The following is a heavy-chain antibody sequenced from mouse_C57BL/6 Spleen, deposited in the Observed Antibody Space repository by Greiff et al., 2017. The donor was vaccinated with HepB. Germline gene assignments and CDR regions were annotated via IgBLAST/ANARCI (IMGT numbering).Heavy chain of an antibody. CDR2: IYPGDGDT. V-gene: IGHV1-82*01. CDR3: ERYTGSYAMDY. J-gene: IGHJ4*01. D-gene: IGHD1-1*01. CDR1: GYAFSSSW. Sequence: QVQLQQSGPELVKPGASVKISCKASGYAFSSSWMNWVKQRPGKGLEWIGRIYPGDGDTNYNGKFKGKATLTADKSSSTAYMQLSSLTSEDSAVYFCERYTGSYAMDYWGQGTSVTVSS.